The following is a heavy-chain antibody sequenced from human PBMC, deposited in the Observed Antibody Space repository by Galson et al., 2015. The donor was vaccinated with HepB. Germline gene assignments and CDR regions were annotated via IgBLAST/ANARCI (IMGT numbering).Heavy chain of an antibody. Sequence: SMRLSCAGSGFTFSSYATHWVRQCPGKRLEYVSAISSNGGRTYYADSVTGRFTISRDNSKNTLYLQMSSLRSEDTAVYYCVKDLFGVVTMRRGMDVWCQGTTVTVSS. CDR3: VKDLFGVVTMRRGMDV. V-gene: IGHV3-64D*06. J-gene: IGHJ6*02. CDR1: GFTFSSYA. CDR2: ISSNGGRT. D-gene: IGHD3-3*01.